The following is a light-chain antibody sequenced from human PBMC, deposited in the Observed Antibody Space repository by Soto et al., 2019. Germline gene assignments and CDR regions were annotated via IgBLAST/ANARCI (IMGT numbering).Light chain of an antibody. CDR2: DAS. CDR3: QQYETFSGT. V-gene: IGKV1-5*01. CDR1: QTISSW. Sequence: DIQMTQSPSTLSGSVGDIVTITSRASQTISSWLAWYQQKPGEAPKLLIYDASALPRGVPSRFSGSGSGTKFTLTIASLQPDDFATYYCQQYETFSGTFGPGTKVDI. J-gene: IGKJ1*01.